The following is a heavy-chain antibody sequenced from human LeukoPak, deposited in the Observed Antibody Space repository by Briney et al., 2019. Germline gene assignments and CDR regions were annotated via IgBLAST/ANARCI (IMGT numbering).Heavy chain of an antibody. Sequence: LRLSCAASGFTFSSYAMSWVRQHPGKGLEWIGYIYYTGSTHYNPSLKSRVTTLVDTSNNQFSLKLSSVTAADTAVYYCARGVYCSDGSCGIDYWGQGTLVTVSS. CDR2: IYYTGST. D-gene: IGHD2-15*01. J-gene: IGHJ4*02. V-gene: IGHV4-31*02. CDR3: ARGVYCSDGSCGIDY. CDR1: GFTFSSYA.